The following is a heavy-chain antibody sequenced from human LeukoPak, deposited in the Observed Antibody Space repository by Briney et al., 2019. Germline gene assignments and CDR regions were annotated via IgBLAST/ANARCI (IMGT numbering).Heavy chain of an antibody. D-gene: IGHD3-22*01. Sequence: SGPTLVKPTQTLTLTCTFSGLSVSTSGVGVGWIRQPPGKALEWLALIYWDDDKRYSPFLKSRLTITKDTSKNQVVLTMTNMDPVDTATYYCARTYYYDIGNGYFGYWGQGILVTVSP. J-gene: IGHJ4*02. CDR3: ARTYYYDIGNGYFGY. CDR1: GLSVSTSGVG. V-gene: IGHV2-5*02. CDR2: IYWDDDK.